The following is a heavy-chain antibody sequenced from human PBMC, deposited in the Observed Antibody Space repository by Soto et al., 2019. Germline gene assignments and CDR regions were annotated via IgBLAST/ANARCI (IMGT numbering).Heavy chain of an antibody. J-gene: IGHJ2*01. V-gene: IGHV3-30*13. Sequence: QVQLVESGGGLVEAGGSLRLSCAASGFIFSDYYMSWIRQAPGKGLEWVAVISYDGSNKYYADSVKGRFTISRDNSKNRKYLQMNSLRAEDTAVYYCARGDAPPFRVAAWYFDLWGRGTLVTVSS. D-gene: IGHD6-19*01. CDR1: GFIFSDYY. CDR2: ISYDGSNK. CDR3: ARGDAPPFRVAAWYFDL.